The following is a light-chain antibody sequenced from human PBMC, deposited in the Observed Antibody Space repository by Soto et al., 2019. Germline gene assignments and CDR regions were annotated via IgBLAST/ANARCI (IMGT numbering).Light chain of an antibody. J-gene: IGLJ1*01. CDR1: SSNIGSNY. CDR2: RNN. V-gene: IGLV1-47*01. Sequence: QSVLTQPPSASGTPGQRVTISCSGSSSNIGSNYVYWYQQLPGTAPKLLIYRNNQRPSGVPDRFSGSKSGTSASLAISGLRSEDEADYYCAAWDDSLSAPFHVFGTGTKLTVL. CDR3: AAWDDSLSAPFHV.